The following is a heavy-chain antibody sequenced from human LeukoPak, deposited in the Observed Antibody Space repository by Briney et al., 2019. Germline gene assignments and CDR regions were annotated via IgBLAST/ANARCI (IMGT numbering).Heavy chain of an antibody. J-gene: IGHJ4*02. Sequence: LGASLQISCKGSGYIFTSYWIGWVRPLPGKGLEWMGIIYPGDSDTRYSPSFQGQVTISADKSISTAYLQWSSLKASDTAMYYCARPSGDSSGYYYYYFDYWGQGTLVTVSS. V-gene: IGHV5-51*01. CDR3: ARPSGDSSGYYYYYFDY. D-gene: IGHD3-22*01. CDR2: IYPGDSDT. CDR1: GYIFTSYW.